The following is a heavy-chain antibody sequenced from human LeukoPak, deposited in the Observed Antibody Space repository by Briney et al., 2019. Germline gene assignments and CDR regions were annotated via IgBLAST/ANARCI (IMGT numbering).Heavy chain of an antibody. D-gene: IGHD1-26*01. CDR1: GGTFSSYA. J-gene: IGHJ4*02. Sequence: SCKASGGTFSSYAISWVRQAPGKGLEWVAVISYDGSNKYYAXSVKGRFTISRDNSKNTLYLQMNSLRAEDTAVYYCARXGXXGSYSDFXYWGQGTLVTVSS. CDR2: ISYDGSNK. CDR3: ARXGXXGSYSDFXY. V-gene: IGHV3-30-3*01.